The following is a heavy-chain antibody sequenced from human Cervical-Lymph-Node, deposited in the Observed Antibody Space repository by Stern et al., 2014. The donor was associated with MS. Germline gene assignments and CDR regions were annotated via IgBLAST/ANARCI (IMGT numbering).Heavy chain of an antibody. J-gene: IGHJ6*02. CDR2: IYPGDSET. CDR1: GYNFMSYW. V-gene: IGHV5-51*01. D-gene: IGHD6-6*01. CDR3: ARHWGIAARRGAPRYGLDV. Sequence: VQLVQSGAEVKKPGESLTISCKGSGYNFMSYWIGWVRQMPRKGLEWMGIIYPGDSETRYSPSFQGRVTISADKSINTAYLQWSSLKASDSAMYYCARHWGIAARRGAPRYGLDVWGQGTTVTVSS.